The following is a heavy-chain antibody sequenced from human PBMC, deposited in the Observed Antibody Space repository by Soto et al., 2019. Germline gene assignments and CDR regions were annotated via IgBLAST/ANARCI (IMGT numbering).Heavy chain of an antibody. Sequence: SETLSLTCTVSGGSINSSTYYWGWIRQPPGKGLEWIGSIYYSGNTYYNPSLKSRVTISVDTSKNQFSLKLNSVTAADTAVYYCARDLWGYCGTDCYPLDVWGQGTTVT. V-gene: IGHV4-39*07. CDR1: GGSINSSTYY. CDR3: ARDLWGYCGTDCYPLDV. D-gene: IGHD2-21*02. J-gene: IGHJ6*02. CDR2: IYYSGNT.